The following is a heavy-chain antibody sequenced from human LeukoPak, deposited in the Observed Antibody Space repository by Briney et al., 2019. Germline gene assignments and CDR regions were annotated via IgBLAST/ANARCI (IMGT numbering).Heavy chain of an antibody. D-gene: IGHD5-18*01. CDR1: GYTFTSYG. Sequence: ASVKVSCKASGYTFTSYGISWVRQAPGQVLEWMGWIGAYNGNTNYAQKLQGRVTMTTDTSTSTAYMELRSLRSDDTAVYYCAREGGGYSYGYAGPADYWGQGTLVTVSS. V-gene: IGHV1-18*01. CDR2: IGAYNGNT. J-gene: IGHJ4*02. CDR3: AREGGGYSYGYAGPADY.